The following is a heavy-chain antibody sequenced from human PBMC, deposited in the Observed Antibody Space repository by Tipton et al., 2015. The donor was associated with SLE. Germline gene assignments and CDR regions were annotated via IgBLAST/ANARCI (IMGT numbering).Heavy chain of an antibody. CDR2: IYYSGST. Sequence: LRLSCTVSGGSISTYYWSWIRQPPGKGLEWIGYIYYSGSTNYNHSLKSRVTISVDTSKNQFSLKLSSATAADTAVYYCAIGWVQGNLSLDYWGQGALVTVSS. J-gene: IGHJ4*02. CDR1: GGSISTYY. CDR3: AIGWVQGNLSLDY. D-gene: IGHD3-10*01. V-gene: IGHV4-59*12.